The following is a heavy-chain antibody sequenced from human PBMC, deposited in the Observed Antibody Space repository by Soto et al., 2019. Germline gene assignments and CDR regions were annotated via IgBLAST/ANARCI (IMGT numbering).Heavy chain of an antibody. V-gene: IGHV6-1*01. J-gene: IGHJ5*02. CDR2: IYYRSEWYN. CDR3: ARDLVGMGAAVWFDP. CDR1: GDRVSSNSAA. D-gene: IGHD3-16*01. Sequence: SPTLSLTCVISGDRVSSNSAAWSWIRQSPSRGLEWLGRIYYRSEWYNDYAASVRSRLRISPDTSKNLFSLQLNSVTPEDTAVYYCARDLVGMGAAVWFDPWGQGTPVTVSS.